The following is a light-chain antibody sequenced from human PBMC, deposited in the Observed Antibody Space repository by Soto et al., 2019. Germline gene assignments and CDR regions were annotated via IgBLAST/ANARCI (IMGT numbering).Light chain of an antibody. CDR2: DAS. CDR3: QQYDNLPLT. CDR1: QDITNY. Sequence: DLQMTQSPSSLSESVGDRDTITCQASQDITNYLHWFQQKPGKAPKLLIYDASNLETGVPSRFSGSGSGTDFTFTISSLQPEDIATYYCQQYDNLPLTFGGGTKVDIK. V-gene: IGKV1-33*01. J-gene: IGKJ4*01.